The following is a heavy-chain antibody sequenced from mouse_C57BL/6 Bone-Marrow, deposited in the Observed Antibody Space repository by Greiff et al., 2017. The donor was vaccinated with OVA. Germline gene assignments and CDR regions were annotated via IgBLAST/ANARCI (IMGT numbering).Heavy chain of an antibody. D-gene: IGHD1-1*01. CDR3: ARSLHYCGRAFAY. Sequence: QVHVKQSGAELARPGASVKLSCKASGYTFTSYGISWVKQRTGQGLEWIGEIYPRSGNTYYNEKFKGKATLTADKSSSTAYMELRSLTSEDSAVYFCARSLHYCGRAFAYWGQGTLVTVSA. CDR1: GYTFTSYG. J-gene: IGHJ3*01. CDR2: IYPRSGNT. V-gene: IGHV1-81*01.